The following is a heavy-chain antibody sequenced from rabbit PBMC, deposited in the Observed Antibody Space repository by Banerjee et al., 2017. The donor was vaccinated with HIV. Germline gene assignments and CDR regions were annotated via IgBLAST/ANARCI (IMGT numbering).Heavy chain of an antibody. V-gene: IGHV1S7*01. CDR1: GIDFSSYG. J-gene: IGHJ4*01. Sequence: QLVESGGGLVTLGGSLNLSCKASGIDFSSYGISWVRQVLGKGLEWIGYIDPVFRSTYYASWVNGRFTISSHNAQNTLYLQLNSLTAADTATYFCVSYDDYGDRNLWGQGTLVTVS. D-gene: IGHD2-1*01. CDR3: VSYDDYGDRNL. CDR2: IDPVFRST.